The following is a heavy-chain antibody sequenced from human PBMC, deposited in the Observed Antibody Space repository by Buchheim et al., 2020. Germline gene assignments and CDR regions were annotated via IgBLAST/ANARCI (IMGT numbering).Heavy chain of an antibody. CDR1: GYTFTSYN. J-gene: IGHJ4*02. CDR3: ARDECRASACYSRAYYYFDF. D-gene: IGHD2/OR15-2a*01. CDR2: INPGGDSA. Sequence: QVHLVQSGAEVKKPGARVKVSCTASGYTFTSYNVHWVRQAPGQGLEWMGIINPGGDSASYAQKFQGRLTMTRDTSTSTVYMELSGLRSEDTAVYYCARDECRASACYSRAYYYFDFWGQGTL. V-gene: IGHV1-46*01.